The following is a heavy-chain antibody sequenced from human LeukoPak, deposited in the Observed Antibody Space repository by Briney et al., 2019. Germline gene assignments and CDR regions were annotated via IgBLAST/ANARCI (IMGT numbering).Heavy chain of an antibody. CDR3: ASGSREW. Sequence: PGGSLRLSCAASGFTFSRHWMSWVRQAPGKGLEWLANIKEDGSEKYYVDSVKGRFTISRDNAKNSLYLQMNSLRAEDTSVYYCASGSREWWGQGTLVTVSS. J-gene: IGHJ4*02. D-gene: IGHD3-10*01. V-gene: IGHV3-7*01. CDR1: GFTFSRHW. CDR2: IKEDGSEK.